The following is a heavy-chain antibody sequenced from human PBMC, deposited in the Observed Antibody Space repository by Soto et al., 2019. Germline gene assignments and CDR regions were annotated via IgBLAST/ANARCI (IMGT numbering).Heavy chain of an antibody. V-gene: IGHV1-69*12. D-gene: IGHD6-13*01. J-gene: IGHJ4*02. CDR2: IIPIFGTA. Sequence: QVQLVQSGAEVKKPGSSVKVSCRASRGTFSSCAISWVRQAPGQGVEWMGGIIPIFGTANYAQKFQDRVTITADESTSTAYMELSSLRSEDTAVYYCARGGVIAAAGTDYWGQGTLVTVSS. CDR1: RGTFSSCA. CDR3: ARGGVIAAAGTDY.